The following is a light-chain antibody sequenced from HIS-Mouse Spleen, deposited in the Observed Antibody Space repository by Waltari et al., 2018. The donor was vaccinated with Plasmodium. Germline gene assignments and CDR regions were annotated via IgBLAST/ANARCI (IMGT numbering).Light chain of an antibody. CDR1: QSVSSSY. V-gene: IGKV3-20*01. Sequence: EIVLTQSPGTLSLSPGERATLSCRASQSVSSSYLAWYQQKPGQAPRFLIYGASSRATGIPDRFSGRGSGTDFTLTISRLEPEDFAVYYCQQYGSSPYTFGQGTKLEIK. J-gene: IGKJ2*01. CDR2: GAS. CDR3: QQYGSSPYT.